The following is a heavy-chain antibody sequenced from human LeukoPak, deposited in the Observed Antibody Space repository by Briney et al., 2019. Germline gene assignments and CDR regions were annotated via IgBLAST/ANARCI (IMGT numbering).Heavy chain of an antibody. Sequence: PSETLSLTCIVSGGSISSYYWTWMRQPPGKGLEWIGYIYYSGSTNYNPSLKSRVTISVGTSKNQFSLNLSSVTAADTAVYYCARVGDNYDRSGYYFDYWGQGTLVTVSS. J-gene: IGHJ4*02. CDR1: GGSISSYY. D-gene: IGHD3-22*01. V-gene: IGHV4-59*01. CDR2: IYYSGST. CDR3: ARVGDNYDRSGYYFDY.